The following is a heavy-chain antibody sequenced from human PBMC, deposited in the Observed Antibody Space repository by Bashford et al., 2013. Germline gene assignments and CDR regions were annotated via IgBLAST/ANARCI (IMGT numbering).Heavy chain of an antibody. J-gene: IGHJ3*02. CDR2: IKGDESEK. Sequence: GGSLRLSCAASGFTFRIYDMYWVRQAPGKGLEWVANIKGDESEKFYVDSVKGRFTVSRDNAKNSLYLQMNSLRPEDTAVYYCAKRWDGAFDIWGLGTTVTVSS. V-gene: IGHV3-7*01. CDR1: GFTFRIYD. D-gene: IGHD1-1*01. CDR3: AKRWDGAFDI.